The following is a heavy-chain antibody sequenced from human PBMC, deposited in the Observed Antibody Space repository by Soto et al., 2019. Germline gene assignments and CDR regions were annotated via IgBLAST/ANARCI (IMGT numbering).Heavy chain of an antibody. J-gene: IGHJ6*02. CDR1: GFTFSNYG. D-gene: IGHD3-10*01. V-gene: IGHV3-33*01. Sequence: QVQLVESGGGVVQPGRSLRLSCAASGFTFSNYGMHWVRQAPGKGLEWMAVILNDGSNRYHADSVKDRFTISRDNSKNTLYLQMNSPRAEDTAVYYCARDDEYSGNGMDVWGQGTTVTVS. CDR3: ARDDEYSGNGMDV. CDR2: ILNDGSNR.